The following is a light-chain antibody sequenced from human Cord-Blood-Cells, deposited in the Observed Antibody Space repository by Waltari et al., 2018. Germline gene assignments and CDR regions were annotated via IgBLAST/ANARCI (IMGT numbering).Light chain of an antibody. V-gene: IGKV3-15*01. J-gene: IGKJ1*01. Sequence: EIVMTQSPATLSVSPGERATLSCRASQSVSSNLAWYQQKPGQAPRRLIYGASTRATGIPARCSGSGSGTEFTLTISSLQSEDFAVDYCQQYNNWPPWTFGQGTKVEIK. CDR2: GAS. CDR1: QSVSSN. CDR3: QQYNNWPPWT.